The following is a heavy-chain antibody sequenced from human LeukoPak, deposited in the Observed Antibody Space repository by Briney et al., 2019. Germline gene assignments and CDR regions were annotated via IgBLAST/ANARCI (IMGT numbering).Heavy chain of an antibody. J-gene: IGHJ4*02. V-gene: IGHV3-30*04. CDR1: GFTFSSYA. Sequence: GGSLRLSCAASGFTFSSYAMHWVRQAPGKGLEWGAVISHDGSNKYYADSVKGRFTISRDNSKNTLYLQMNSLRAEDTAVYYCAKGEVGATTYFDYWGQGTLVTVSS. D-gene: IGHD1-26*01. CDR3: AKGEVGATTYFDY. CDR2: ISHDGSNK.